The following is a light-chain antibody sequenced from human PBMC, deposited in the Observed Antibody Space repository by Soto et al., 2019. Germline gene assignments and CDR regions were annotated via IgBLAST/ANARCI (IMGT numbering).Light chain of an antibody. J-gene: IGLJ1*01. Sequence: QSALTQPPSVSGAPGQRVTISCTGSSSNIGAGYDVHWYQQLPGTAPKLLIYANRNRPAGVPDRFSASKSGTSASLAITGLQAEDEADYYCQSHDSGPSGDVFGTGTQLTVL. CDR1: SSNIGAGYD. CDR3: QSHDSGPSGDV. V-gene: IGLV1-40*01. CDR2: ANR.